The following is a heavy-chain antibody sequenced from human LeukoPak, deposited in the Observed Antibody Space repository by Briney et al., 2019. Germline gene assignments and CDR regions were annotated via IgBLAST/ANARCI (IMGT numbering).Heavy chain of an antibody. D-gene: IGHD5-18*01. V-gene: IGHV3-7*03. Sequence: PGGSLRLSCEASGFIFSSQWMSWVRQAPGKGLEWVANIKRDGSETYYVNSVKGRFTISRDNAKNSLFLQMNSLRVEDTAVYYCASLDTAMATWRDNWGQGTLVTVSS. CDR2: IKRDGSET. CDR3: ASLDTAMATWRDN. CDR1: GFIFSSQW. J-gene: IGHJ4*02.